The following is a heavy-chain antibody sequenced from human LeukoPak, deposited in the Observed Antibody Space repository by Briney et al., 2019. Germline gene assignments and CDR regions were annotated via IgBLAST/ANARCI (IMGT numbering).Heavy chain of an antibody. CDR3: AKWDGYYGSGSYYSARFDY. CDR1: GFTFSSYG. V-gene: IGHV3-30*18. Sequence: GRSLRLSCAASGFTFSSYGMHWVRQAPGKGLEWVAVIPYDGSNKYYADSVKGRFTISRDNSKNTLYLQMNSLRAEDTAVYYCAKWDGYYGSGSYYSARFDYWGQGTLVTVSS. J-gene: IGHJ4*02. CDR2: IPYDGSNK. D-gene: IGHD3-10*01.